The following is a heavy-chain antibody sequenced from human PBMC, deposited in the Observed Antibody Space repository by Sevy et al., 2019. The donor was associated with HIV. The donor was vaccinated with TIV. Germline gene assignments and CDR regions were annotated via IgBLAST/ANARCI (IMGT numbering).Heavy chain of an antibody. V-gene: IGHV3-7*01. CDR2: ISPDGGIR. CDR3: AVGPY. D-gene: IGHD3-3*01. CDR1: GFTFSTQW. J-gene: IGHJ4*02. Sequence: GGSLRLSCAVSGFTFSTQWMSWVRQAPGKGPEWVANISPDGGIRDYVDSVKGRFTISRENPENSLYLEMNSVTAEDTALYYCAVGPYWGQGTVVTVSS.